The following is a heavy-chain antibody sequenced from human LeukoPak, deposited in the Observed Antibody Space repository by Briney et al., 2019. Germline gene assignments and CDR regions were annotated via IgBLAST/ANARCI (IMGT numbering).Heavy chain of an antibody. V-gene: IGHV4-34*01. CDR2: INHSGST. CDR3: ARYCSGGSCDQSDY. D-gene: IGHD2-15*01. CDR1: GGSFSGYY. J-gene: IGHJ4*02. Sequence: PSETLSLACAVYGGSFSGYYWSWIRQPPGKGLEWIGEINHSGSTNYNPSLKSRVTISVDTSKNQFSLKLSSVTAADTAVYYCARYCSGGSCDQSDYCGQGTLVTVSS.